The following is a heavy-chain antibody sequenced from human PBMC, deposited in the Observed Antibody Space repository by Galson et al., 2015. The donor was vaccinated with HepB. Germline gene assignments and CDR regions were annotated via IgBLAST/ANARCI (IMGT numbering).Heavy chain of an antibody. CDR1: GFTFSSYA. J-gene: IGHJ4*02. D-gene: IGHD3-10*01. CDR3: AKDEANRVVRGGRGFDY. Sequence: SLRLSCAASGFTFSSYAMSWVRQAPGKGLEWVSAISGSGGSTYYADSVKGRFTISRDNSKNTLYLQMNSLRAEDTAVYYCAKDEANRVVRGGRGFDYWGQGTLVTVSS. V-gene: IGHV3-23*01. CDR2: ISGSGGST.